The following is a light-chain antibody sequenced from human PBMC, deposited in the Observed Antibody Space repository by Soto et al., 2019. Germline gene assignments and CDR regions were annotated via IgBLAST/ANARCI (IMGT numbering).Light chain of an antibody. V-gene: IGKV3-11*01. CDR3: QQGSNEPSVT. Sequence: IVLTQSPATLSMSPGKRATLSCRASQSVSRYLAWYQQKPGQPPRLLIYDASNRANGIPSRFSGSGSGTVFTLTIRSIALEDCAIYYCQQGSNEPSVTLALGTK. CDR1: QSVSRY. J-gene: IGKJ4*01. CDR2: DAS.